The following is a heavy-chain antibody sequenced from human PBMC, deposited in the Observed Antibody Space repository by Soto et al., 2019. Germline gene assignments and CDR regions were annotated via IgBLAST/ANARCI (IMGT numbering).Heavy chain of an antibody. V-gene: IGHV3-23*01. CDR3: ANEYLRGQPVGDC. CDR2: ISGSGGST. Sequence: EVQLLESGGGLVQPGGSLRLSCAASGFTFSSYAMTWVRQAPGKGLEWVSAISGSGGSTYYADSVKGRFTISRDNSKNTLYLQMTSLRAEDTAVYYCANEYLRGQPVGDCWGQGTLATVSS. CDR1: GFTFSSYA. D-gene: IGHD6-13*01. J-gene: IGHJ4*02.